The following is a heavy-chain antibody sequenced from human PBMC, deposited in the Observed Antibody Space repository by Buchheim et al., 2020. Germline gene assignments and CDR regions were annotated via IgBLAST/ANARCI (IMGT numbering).Heavy chain of an antibody. D-gene: IGHD2-2*01. CDR1: GYSFTNYW. CDR3: ARARGYCSSSSCYDFDC. J-gene: IGHJ4*02. Sequence: EVQLVQSGAEVKKPGESLKISCKPSGYSFTNYWIAWVRQMPRKGLEWMAMIYPGDSSTKYSPSFQGQVTIPADKSISTAYLQWSSLKASDTAMYFCARARGYCSSSSCYDFDCWGQGT. CDR2: IYPGDSST. V-gene: IGHV5-51*01.